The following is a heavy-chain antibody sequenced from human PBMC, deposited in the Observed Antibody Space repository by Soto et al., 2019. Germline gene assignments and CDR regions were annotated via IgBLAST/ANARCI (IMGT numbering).Heavy chain of an antibody. J-gene: IGHJ3*01. D-gene: IGHD3-22*01. CDR2: TYYRSKWYN. CDR1: GDSVSSNSDA. CDR3: ARDTLAVYDSSGYYSFLGAFDF. V-gene: IGHV6-1*01. Sequence: PSQTLSFTCAISGDSVSSNSDAWNWIRQSPSRGLEWLGRTYYRSKWYNDYAVSVKSRITINPDTSRNQFSLQLNSVTPEDTAVYYCARDTLAVYDSSGYYSFLGAFDFWGQGTMVTVSS.